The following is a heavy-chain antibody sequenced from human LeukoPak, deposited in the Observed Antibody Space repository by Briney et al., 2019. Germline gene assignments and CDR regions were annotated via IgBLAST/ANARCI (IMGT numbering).Heavy chain of an antibody. Sequence: LPGGSLRLSCAASGFTVTSDYMTWVRQAPGKGLEWVSAISGSGGSTYYADSVKGRFTISRDNSKNTLYLQMNSLRAEDTAVYYCAKDSFGVIPLDYWGQGTLVTVSS. CDR1: GFTVTSDY. V-gene: IGHV3-23*01. J-gene: IGHJ4*02. D-gene: IGHD2-8*01. CDR2: ISGSGGST. CDR3: AKDSFGVIPLDY.